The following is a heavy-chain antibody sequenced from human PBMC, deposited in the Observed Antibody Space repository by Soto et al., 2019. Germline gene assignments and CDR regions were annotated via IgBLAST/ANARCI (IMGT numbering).Heavy chain of an antibody. J-gene: IGHJ4*02. V-gene: IGHV3-7*01. CDR1: GFTFSSSW. Sequence: EVQLVESGGGLVQPGGSLRLSCAASGFTFSSSWMDWVRQAPGKGLEWVANINQDGSEKHYLDSVKGRFTISRDNAKNSLYLQMNRLTAEDSALYYCSSALNFWGQGTLVTVSS. CDR3: SSALNF. D-gene: IGHD6-6*01. CDR2: INQDGSEK.